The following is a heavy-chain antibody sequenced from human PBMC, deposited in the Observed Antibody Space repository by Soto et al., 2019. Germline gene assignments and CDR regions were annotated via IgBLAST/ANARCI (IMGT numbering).Heavy chain of an antibody. V-gene: IGHV3-30-3*01. Sequence: GGSLRLSCAASGVNFSSYAMPWVRQAPGKGLEWVALISYDGINKYYADSVKGRFTISRDNPKNSLYLQMNSLRAEDTALYYCARGYNSALDYWGQGALVTVSS. D-gene: IGHD6-19*01. CDR3: ARGYNSALDY. CDR2: ISYDGINK. CDR1: GVNFSSYA. J-gene: IGHJ4*02.